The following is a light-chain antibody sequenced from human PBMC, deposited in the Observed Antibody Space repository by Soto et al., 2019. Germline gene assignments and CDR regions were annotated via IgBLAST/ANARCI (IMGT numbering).Light chain of an antibody. J-gene: IGKJ3*01. Sequence: DINMTQSPSSLSASVGDKVTITCRASLGIRDDLSWYQQRPGNAPKRLIYSASSLQSGVPSRFSGSGSGTEFTLTISGLQPEDFATYYCQQYNSYAFSLGPGPKVDI. CDR3: QQYNSYAFS. V-gene: IGKV1-17*01. CDR2: SAS. CDR1: LGIRDD.